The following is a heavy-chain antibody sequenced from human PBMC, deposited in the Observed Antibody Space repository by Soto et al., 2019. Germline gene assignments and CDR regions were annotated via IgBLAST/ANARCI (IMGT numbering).Heavy chain of an antibody. D-gene: IGHD1-26*01. CDR3: ARDDEHGSNCDIAY. CDR2: IFPNGRDK. Sequence: QVQLVESGGGVVQPGRSLRLSCAASGFTFSTYIMHWVRQAPGKGLEWVAMIFPNGRDKEYADSVKGRFTISRDNSNTRLYLQMDSLRPEDTAVYYCARDDEHGSNCDIAYWGQGALVTVSS. CDR1: GFTFSTYI. J-gene: IGHJ4*02. V-gene: IGHV3-30*04.